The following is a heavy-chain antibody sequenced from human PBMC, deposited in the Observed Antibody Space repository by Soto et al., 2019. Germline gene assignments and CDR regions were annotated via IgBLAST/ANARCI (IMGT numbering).Heavy chain of an antibody. D-gene: IGHD6-13*01. CDR2: IKQDGSEK. V-gene: IGHV3-7*03. Sequence: PGGSLRLSCAASGFTFSSYWMSWVRQAPGKGLEWVANIKQDGSEKYYVDSVKGRFTISRDNAKNSLYLQMNSLRAEDTAVYYCARAPATGGRRGIFIAAVGLTRFDYWGQGTLVTVSS. CDR1: GFTFSSYW. J-gene: IGHJ4*02. CDR3: ARAPATGGRRGIFIAAVGLTRFDY.